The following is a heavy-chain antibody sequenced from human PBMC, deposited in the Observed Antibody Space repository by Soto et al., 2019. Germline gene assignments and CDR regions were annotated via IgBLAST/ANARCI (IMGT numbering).Heavy chain of an antibody. J-gene: IGHJ6*02. CDR1: GYTFTSYD. V-gene: IGHV1-8*01. CDR2: MNPNSGNT. CDR3: ARVWNALRYYYYYGMDV. Sequence: VASVKVSCKASGYTFTSYDINWVRQATGQGLEWMGWMNPNSGNTGYAQKFQGRVTMTRNTSISTAYMELSSLRSEDTAVYYCARVWNALRYYYYYGMDVWGQGTTVTVSS. D-gene: IGHD1-1*01.